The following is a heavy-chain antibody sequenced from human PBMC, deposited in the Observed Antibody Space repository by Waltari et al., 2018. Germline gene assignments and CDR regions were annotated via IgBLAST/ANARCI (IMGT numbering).Heavy chain of an antibody. D-gene: IGHD2-2*01. CDR2: ISSSGGHK. J-gene: IGHJ4*02. V-gene: IGHV3-21*01. CDR3: ATSEYQLVLVDEY. Sequence: EVQLVEAGGGLVQPGGSLRLSCVASVFTFSGYSMNWVRQAPGKGLEWVSSISSSGGHKFYAASMEGRFTISRDNAKNSLYLQMNSLRAEDTAVYYCATSEYQLVLVDEYWGQGTLVTVSS. CDR1: VFTFSGYS.